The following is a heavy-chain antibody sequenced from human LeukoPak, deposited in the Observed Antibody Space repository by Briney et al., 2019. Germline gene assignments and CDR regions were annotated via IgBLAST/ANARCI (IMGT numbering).Heavy chain of an antibody. D-gene: IGHD3-10*01. Sequence: SETLSLTCSVSGGSINSHYWSRIRQPPGKRLEWIGCIFNTGNTNYNPSLASRVTMSVDTSRAQFFLRLSPMTAADTAIYYCAGRPADTTWYGVFDYWSQGTLVTVSS. CDR2: IFNTGNT. V-gene: IGHV4-59*11. CDR1: GGSINSHY. J-gene: IGHJ4*02. CDR3: AGRPADTTWYGVFDY.